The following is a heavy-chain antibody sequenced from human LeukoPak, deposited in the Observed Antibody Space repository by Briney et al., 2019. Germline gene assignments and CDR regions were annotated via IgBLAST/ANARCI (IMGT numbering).Heavy chain of an antibody. CDR1: GGSFSGYY. D-gene: IGHD4-23*01. J-gene: IGHJ3*02. CDR2: INHSGST. V-gene: IGHV4-34*01. Sequence: SETLSLTCAVYGGSFSGYYRSWIRQPPGKGLEWIGEINHSGSTNYNPSLKSRVTISVDTSKNQFSLKLSSVTAADTAVYYCAITDYGGNSDAFDIWGQGTMVTVSS. CDR3: AITDYGGNSDAFDI.